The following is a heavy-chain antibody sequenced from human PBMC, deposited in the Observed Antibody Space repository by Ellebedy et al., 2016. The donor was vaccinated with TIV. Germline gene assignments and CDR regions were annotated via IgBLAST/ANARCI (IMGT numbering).Heavy chain of an antibody. Sequence: GESLKISCAASGFTFSSYAMHWVRQAPGKGLEWVAVISYDGSSKYYADSVKGRFTISRDNSKNTLYLQMNSLRAEDTAVYYCAGAKYYGDFPFDYWGQGTLVTVSS. CDR1: GFTFSSYA. D-gene: IGHD4-17*01. CDR3: AGAKYYGDFPFDY. J-gene: IGHJ4*02. CDR2: ISYDGSSK. V-gene: IGHV3-30-3*01.